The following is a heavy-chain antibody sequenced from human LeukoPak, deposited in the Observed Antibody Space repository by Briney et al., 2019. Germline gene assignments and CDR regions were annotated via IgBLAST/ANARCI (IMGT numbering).Heavy chain of an antibody. Sequence: ASVKVSCKASGGIFSSYTISWVRQAPGQGLEWMGRIIPLLGIANYAQKFQGRVTIIADKPTSTAYMELSSLRSEDTAVYYCARDDADSAYADGDYWGQGTLVTVSS. CDR1: GGIFSSYT. V-gene: IGHV1-69*04. CDR3: ARDDADSAYADGDY. J-gene: IGHJ4*02. D-gene: IGHD5-12*01. CDR2: IIPLLGIA.